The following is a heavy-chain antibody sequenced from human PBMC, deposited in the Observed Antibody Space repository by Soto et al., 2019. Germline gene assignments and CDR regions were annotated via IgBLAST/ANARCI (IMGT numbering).Heavy chain of an antibody. CDR3: ARPPLPGYSIHFNP. J-gene: IGHJ5*02. Sequence: GESLKISCKGSGYSFTNYWIGWVRQMPGKGLEWMGIVYPRDSDTRYSPSFQGQVTISADRSTGTAFLQWRSLKASDTALYYCARPPLPGYSIHFNPWGQGTLVTVSS. D-gene: IGHD2-15*01. CDR2: VYPRDSDT. CDR1: GYSFTNYW. V-gene: IGHV5-51*01.